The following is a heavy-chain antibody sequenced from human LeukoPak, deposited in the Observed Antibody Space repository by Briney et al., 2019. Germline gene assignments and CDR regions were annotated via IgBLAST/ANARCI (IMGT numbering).Heavy chain of an antibody. CDR3: ARTSLADY. CDR1: GASISNHY. J-gene: IGHJ4*02. Sequence: SDTLSLTYTVSGASISNHYWSSIRQPPGKGLEWLGYIYYSGSTNYNPSLKSRVTISVDTSKNQFSLKLTSVTAADTAVYYCARTSLADYWGQGTLVTVSS. V-gene: IGHV4-59*07. CDR2: IYYSGST.